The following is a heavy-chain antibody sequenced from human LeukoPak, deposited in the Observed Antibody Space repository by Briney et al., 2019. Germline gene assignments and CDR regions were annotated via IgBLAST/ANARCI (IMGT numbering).Heavy chain of an antibody. CDR2: MNTKSGNT. CDR3: VRASLLRGLVGYYFGS. J-gene: IGHJ4*02. V-gene: IGHV1-8*01. Sequence: ASVKVSCKASGYSFSSHDINWVRQATGQGLEWMGWMNTKSGNTDHAQKFQGRVTMSRNTSISVAYLELSSLRSEDTAVYFRVRASLLRGLVGYYFGSWGQGTPVTVFS. D-gene: IGHD3-16*02. CDR1: GYSFSSHD.